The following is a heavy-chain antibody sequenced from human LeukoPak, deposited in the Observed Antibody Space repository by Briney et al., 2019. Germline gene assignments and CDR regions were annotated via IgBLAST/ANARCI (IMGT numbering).Heavy chain of an antibody. CDR3: ARESGYSYGLAGFFDY. CDR2: IYSDGRI. Sequence: GGXLRLSCAASGFTVSSNYMSWVRQAPGRGLEWVSVIYSDGRIHSSDSVTGRFTISRDDSKNTLSLQMNSLRAEDTAVYYCARESGYSYGLAGFFDYWGQGTLVTVSS. J-gene: IGHJ4*02. V-gene: IGHV3-53*01. D-gene: IGHD5-18*01. CDR1: GFTVSSNY.